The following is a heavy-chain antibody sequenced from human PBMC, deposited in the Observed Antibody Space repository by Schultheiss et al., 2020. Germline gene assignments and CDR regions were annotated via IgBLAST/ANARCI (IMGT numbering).Heavy chain of an antibody. D-gene: IGHD3-16*02. CDR1: GGSISSGGYY. J-gene: IGHJ4*02. Sequence: SATLALTCTVSGGSISSGGYYWSWIRQPPGKGLEWIGYIYYSGSTNYNPSLKSRVTISVDTSKNQFSLKLSSVTAADTAVYYCARGGYDYVWGSYRYQYYFDYWGQGTLVTVSS. CDR3: ARGGYDYVWGSYRYQYYFDY. CDR2: IYYSGST. V-gene: IGHV4-61*08.